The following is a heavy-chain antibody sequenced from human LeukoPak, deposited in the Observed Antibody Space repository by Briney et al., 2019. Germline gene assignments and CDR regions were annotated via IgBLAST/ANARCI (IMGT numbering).Heavy chain of an antibody. V-gene: IGHV1-58*01. CDR2: IVVGSGNT. CDR1: GFTFTSSA. J-gene: IGHJ6*02. CDR3: ATVPRYYYYYGMDV. Sequence: GASVKVSCKASGFTFTSSAVQWVRQARGQRLEWIGWIVVGSGNTNYAQKFQERVTITRDMSTSTAYMELSSLRSEDTAMYYCATVPRYYYYYGMDVWGQGTTVTASS.